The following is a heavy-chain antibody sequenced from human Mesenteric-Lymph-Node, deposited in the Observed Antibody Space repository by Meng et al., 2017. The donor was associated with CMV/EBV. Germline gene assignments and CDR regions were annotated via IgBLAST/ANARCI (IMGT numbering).Heavy chain of an antibody. Sequence: SVKVSCKASGGTFSSYAISWVRQAPGQGLEGMGGIIPIFGTANYEQKFQGRVTITTDESTSTAYMELSSLRSEDTAVYYCAIPQAGVFGVVVYGMDVWGQGTTVTVSS. D-gene: IGHD3-3*01. CDR1: GGTFSSYA. CDR3: AIPQAGVFGVVVYGMDV. CDR2: IIPIFGTA. J-gene: IGHJ6*02. V-gene: IGHV1-69*05.